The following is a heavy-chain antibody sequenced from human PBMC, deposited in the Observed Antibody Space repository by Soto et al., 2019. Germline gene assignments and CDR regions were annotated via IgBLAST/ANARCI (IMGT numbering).Heavy chain of an antibody. D-gene: IGHD1-1*01. J-gene: IGHJ4*02. CDR2: ISGGGSGA. V-gene: IGHV3-23*01. Sequence: EVQLLESGGGLVQPGGSRRLSCAASGFTFSDHAMTWVRQAPGKGLEWVSGISGGGSGAYYADSVKGRFTISRDNSKTPLFLQMDALSAEDTAVYYCAKDLWRYVHWGQGTLVTVSS. CDR1: GFTFSDHA. CDR3: AKDLWRYVH.